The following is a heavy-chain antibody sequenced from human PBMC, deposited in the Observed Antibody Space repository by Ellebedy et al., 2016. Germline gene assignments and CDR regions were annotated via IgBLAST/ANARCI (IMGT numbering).Heavy chain of an antibody. CDR3: ARGLPLPADY. CDR1: GGSISSSNW. J-gene: IGHJ4*02. Sequence: SETLSLXXAVSGGSISSSNWWSWVRQPPGKGLEWIGEIYHSGNTNYNPSLKSRVSISVDKSKNQFSLRLSSMTAADTAVYYCARGLPLPADYWGQGTLVTVSS. V-gene: IGHV4-4*02. CDR2: IYHSGNT.